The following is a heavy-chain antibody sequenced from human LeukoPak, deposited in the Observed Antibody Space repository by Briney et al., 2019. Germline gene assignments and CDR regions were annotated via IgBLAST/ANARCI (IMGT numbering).Heavy chain of an antibody. D-gene: IGHD5-24*01. J-gene: IGHJ3*01. CDR3: AREGMASAFDV. V-gene: IGHV1-46*01. CDR1: RDTFINDY. Sequence: GASVKVSCKASRDTFINDYIHWVRQAPGQGLEWMAVIIPAGDSTTYAQNFEDRLTLTRDLSTSTLYMEMRNLRSDDTAIYYCAREGMASAFDVWSQGTLVTVSS. CDR2: IIPAGDST.